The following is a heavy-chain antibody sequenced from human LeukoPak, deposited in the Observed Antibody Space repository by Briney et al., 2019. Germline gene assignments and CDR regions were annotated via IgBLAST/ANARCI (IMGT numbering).Heavy chain of an antibody. CDR3: ARERGYYYDSSGYHSFGLGGDFDY. J-gene: IGHJ4*02. D-gene: IGHD3-22*01. Sequence: SETLSLTCTVSGGSISSSSYYWGWIRQPPGKGLEWIGSIYYSGSTYYNPSLKSRVTISVDTSKNQFSLKLSSVTAADTAVYYCARERGYYYDSSGYHSFGLGGDFDYWGQGTLVTVSS. CDR2: IYYSGST. V-gene: IGHV4-39*07. CDR1: GGSISSSSYY.